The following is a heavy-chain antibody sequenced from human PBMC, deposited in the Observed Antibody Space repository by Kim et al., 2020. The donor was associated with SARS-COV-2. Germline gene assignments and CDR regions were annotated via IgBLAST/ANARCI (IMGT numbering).Heavy chain of an antibody. V-gene: IGHV4-39*01. D-gene: IGHD3-10*01. J-gene: IGHJ4*02. CDR1: GGSISSSSYY. Sequence: SETLSLTCTVSGGSISSSSYYWGWIRQPPGKGLEWIGSIYYSGSTYYNPSLKSRVTISVDTSKNQFSLKLSSVTAADTAVYYCARLHGTYYYGSGSWYRGGIDYWGQGTLVTVSS. CDR3: ARLHGTYYYGSGSWYRGGIDY. CDR2: IYYSGST.